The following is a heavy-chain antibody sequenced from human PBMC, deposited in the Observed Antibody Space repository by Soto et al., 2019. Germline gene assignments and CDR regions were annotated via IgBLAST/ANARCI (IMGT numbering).Heavy chain of an antibody. J-gene: IGHJ6*02. V-gene: IGHV4-4*02. CDR2: IYHSGST. Sequence: QVQLQESGPGLVKPSGTLSLTCAVSGGSISSSNWWSWVRQPPGKGLEWIGEIYHSGSTNDNPSLKSRVTISVDRSKNQFALKLGSVTAADTAVYYCASVRGGYYYAMDVWGQGTTGTVSS. D-gene: IGHD3-10*02. CDR1: GGSISSSNW. CDR3: ASVRGGYYYAMDV.